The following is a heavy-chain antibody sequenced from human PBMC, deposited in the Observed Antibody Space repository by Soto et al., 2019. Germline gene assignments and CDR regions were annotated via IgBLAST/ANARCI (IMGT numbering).Heavy chain of an antibody. D-gene: IGHD4-17*01. CDR3: AISLTVTTDFDY. CDR1: GYSFTSYW. Sequence: PGESLKISCKGSGYSFTSYWISWVRQMPGKGLEWMGRIDPSDSYTNYSPSFQGHVTISADKSISTAYLQWSSLKASDTAMYYCAISLTVTTDFDYWGQGTLVTVSS. J-gene: IGHJ4*02. CDR2: IDPSDSYT. V-gene: IGHV5-10-1*01.